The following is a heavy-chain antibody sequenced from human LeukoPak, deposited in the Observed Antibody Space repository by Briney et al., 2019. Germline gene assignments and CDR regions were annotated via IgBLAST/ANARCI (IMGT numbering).Heavy chain of an antibody. D-gene: IGHD2-21*02. J-gene: IGHJ3*02. CDR1: GYTFTSYY. CDR2: INPSGGST. V-gene: IGHV1-46*01. CDR3: ARRLTALNAFDI. Sequence: ASVTVPCTASGYTFTSYYMHWGRQAPGQGVEWMGIINPSGGSTNYAQKFQGRVTITRDKSKSTVYMELSSVRAEDTAVYYGARRLTALNAFDIWGQGTMVTVSS.